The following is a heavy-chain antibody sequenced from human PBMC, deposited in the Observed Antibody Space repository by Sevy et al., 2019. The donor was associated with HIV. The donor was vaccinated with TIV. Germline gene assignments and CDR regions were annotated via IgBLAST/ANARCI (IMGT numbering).Heavy chain of an antibody. J-gene: IGHJ4*02. V-gene: IGHV3-21*01. CDR3: TRDLNDYNNYMHSFDY. D-gene: IGHD4-4*01. CDR1: GFTFSSYS. CDR2: ISTSGTYK. Sequence: GGSLRLSCAVSGFTFSSYSMNWVRQAPGKGLEWVSFISTSGTYKYYADSVKGRFTISRDNAKNSLFLQMNSLRADDTAVYYCTRDLNDYNNYMHSFDYWGQGTLVTVSS.